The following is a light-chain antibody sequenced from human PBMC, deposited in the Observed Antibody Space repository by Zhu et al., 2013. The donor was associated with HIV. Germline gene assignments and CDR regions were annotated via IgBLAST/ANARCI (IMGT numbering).Light chain of an antibody. J-gene: IGKJ1*01. CDR2: KAS. CDR3: QKYNSAPXT. V-gene: IGKV1-5*03. CDR1: QSISSW. Sequence: DIQMTQSPSTLSASIGDRVTITCRASQSISSWLAWYQQKPGKAPKLLIYKASSLEREVPSRFSGSGSGTEFTLTISSLQPDDVATYYCQKYNSAPXTFGQGTKVEIK.